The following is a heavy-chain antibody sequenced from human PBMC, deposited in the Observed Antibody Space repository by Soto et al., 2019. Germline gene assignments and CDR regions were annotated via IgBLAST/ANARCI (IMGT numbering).Heavy chain of an antibody. CDR2: IYWDDDE. CDR3: GHRPRGYSYHFDY. Sequence: QITLKESGPTLVKPTQTLTLTCTFSGFSLTTRGVGVGCIRQPPGKALEWLTLIYWDDDEGYSPSLKSRLTITKDTTKNQVDLTMASMDPVDTATYYCGHRPRGYSYHFDYWGQGTMVTISS. J-gene: IGHJ4*02. D-gene: IGHD5-18*01. CDR1: GFSLTTRGVG. V-gene: IGHV2-5*02.